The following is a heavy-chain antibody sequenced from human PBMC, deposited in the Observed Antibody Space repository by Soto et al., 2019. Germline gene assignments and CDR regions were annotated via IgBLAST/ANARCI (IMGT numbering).Heavy chain of an antibody. CDR2: IGGGDD. J-gene: IGHJ3*02. Sequence: PGGSLRLSCAASGFNFNIFAMTWVRQAPGKGLEWVSSIGGGDDHYADSVKGRFTISRDNSKNTVFLQMTSLRVEDTAIYYCAKDRQDHNSVWDPFDIWGQGTVVTVSS. CDR1: GFNFNIFA. V-gene: IGHV3-23*01. D-gene: IGHD1-20*01. CDR3: AKDRQDHNSVWDPFDI.